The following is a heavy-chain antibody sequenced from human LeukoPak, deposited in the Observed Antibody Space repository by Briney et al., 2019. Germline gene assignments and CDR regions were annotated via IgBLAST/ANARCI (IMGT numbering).Heavy chain of an antibody. Sequence: GASVKVSCKASGYTFTSYYMHWVRQAPGQGLEWMGINNPSGGSTSYAQKFQGRVTMTRDTSTSTVYMELSSLRSEDTAVYYCARLMDYYDIASAFDIWGQGTMVTVSS. V-gene: IGHV1-46*01. CDR2: NNPSGGST. CDR3: ARLMDYYDIASAFDI. D-gene: IGHD3-22*01. CDR1: GYTFTSYY. J-gene: IGHJ3*02.